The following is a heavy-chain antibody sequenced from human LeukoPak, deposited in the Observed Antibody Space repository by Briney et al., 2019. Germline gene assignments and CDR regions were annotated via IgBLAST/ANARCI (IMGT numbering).Heavy chain of an antibody. D-gene: IGHD3-22*01. J-gene: IGHJ3*02. CDR2: ISSSSSYI. CDR1: GFTFSSYS. CDR3: ARADIGYYYDSSGYYSFDI. Sequence: PGGSLRLSCAASGFTFSSYSMNWVRQAPGKGLEWVSSISSSSSYIYYADSVKGRFTISRDNAKNSLYLQMNSLRAEDTAVYYCARADIGYYYDSSGYYSFDIWGQGTMVTVSS. V-gene: IGHV3-21*04.